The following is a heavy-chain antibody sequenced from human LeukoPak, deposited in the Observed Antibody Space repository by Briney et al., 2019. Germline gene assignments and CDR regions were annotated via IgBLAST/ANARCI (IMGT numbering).Heavy chain of an antibody. V-gene: IGHV3-9*01. D-gene: IGHD3-22*01. J-gene: IGHJ4*02. CDR1: GFIFDDYA. CDR2: LSWHSERT. Sequence: GGSLRLSCAASGFIFDDYAMHWVRQAPGKGLEWVSGLSWHSERTGYADSVKGRFTISRDNAKNTLYLQMNSLRAEDTAVYYCAREEYYYDSSGYYYWGQGTLVTVSS. CDR3: AREEYYYDSSGYYY.